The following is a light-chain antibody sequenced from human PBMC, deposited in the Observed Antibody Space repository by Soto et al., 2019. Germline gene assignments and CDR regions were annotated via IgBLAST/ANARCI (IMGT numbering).Light chain of an antibody. V-gene: IGLV2-23*02. Sequence: QSALTQPASVSGSPGQSITISCTGTRSDVGSYNLVSWYQQHPGKAPKLIIYEVNKRPSGVSNRFSGSKSGNTASLTISGLQTEDEADYYCCSYAGSVTWVFGGGTQLTVL. CDR1: RSDVGSYNL. J-gene: IGLJ3*02. CDR3: CSYAGSVTWV. CDR2: EVN.